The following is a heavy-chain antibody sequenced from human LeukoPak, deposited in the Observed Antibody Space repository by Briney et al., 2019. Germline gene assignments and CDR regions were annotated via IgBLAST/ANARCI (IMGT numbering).Heavy chain of an antibody. D-gene: IGHD3-10*02. CDR3: AKELDTMFFDY. CDR1: GFNFDRYT. CDR2: AGWAGGTT. J-gene: IGHJ4*02. V-gene: IGHV3-43*01. Sequence: GGSLRLSCATSGFNFDRYTIHWVRQAPGKGLEWVSLAGWAGGTTYYSDSVRGRFTISRDSGRKSVYLQMNSLTTDDTAFYFCAKELDTMFFDYWGQGALVTVSS.